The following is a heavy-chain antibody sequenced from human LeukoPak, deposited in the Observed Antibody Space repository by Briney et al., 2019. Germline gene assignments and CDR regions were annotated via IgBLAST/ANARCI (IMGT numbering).Heavy chain of an antibody. Sequence: PSQTLSLTCTVSGGSISSGSYYWSWIRQPDGKGLEWIGRIYTSGSTNYNPSLNSRVTISVDTSKNQFSLKLSSVTAADTAVYYCAGHRGAMVFDYWGQGTLVTVSS. V-gene: IGHV4-61*02. CDR1: GGSISSGSYY. J-gene: IGHJ4*02. CDR3: AGHRGAMVFDY. CDR2: IYTSGST. D-gene: IGHD3-10*01.